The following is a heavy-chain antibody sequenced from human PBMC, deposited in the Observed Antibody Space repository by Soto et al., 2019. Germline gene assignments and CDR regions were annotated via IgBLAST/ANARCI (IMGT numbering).Heavy chain of an antibody. CDR1: GDSVSSNSAA. CDR2: TYYRSKWYN. CDR3: AKGVTGIAVAGTGYFQH. J-gene: IGHJ1*01. D-gene: IGHD6-19*01. Sequence: SQTLSLTCAISGDSVSSNSAAWNWIRQSPSRGLEWLGRTYYRSKWYNDYAVSVKSRITLNPDTSKNQFSLQLNSVTPEDTAVYYCAKGVTGIAVAGTGYFQHWGQGTLVTVS. V-gene: IGHV6-1*01.